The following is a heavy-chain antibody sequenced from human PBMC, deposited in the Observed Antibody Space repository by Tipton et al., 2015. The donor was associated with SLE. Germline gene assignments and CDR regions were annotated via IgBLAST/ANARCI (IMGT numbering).Heavy chain of an antibody. CDR3: ARERAVAAPGWFDP. J-gene: IGHJ5*02. CDR1: AGSISSHY. V-gene: IGHV4-59*11. CDR2: INHSGYT. Sequence: TLSLTCTVSAGSISSHYWSWIRQPPGKGLEWIGEINHSGYTNFNPSLKSRVTISVDTSNNQFSLKLSSVTVADTAVYYCARERAVAAPGWFDPWGQGTLVTVSS. D-gene: IGHD6-19*01.